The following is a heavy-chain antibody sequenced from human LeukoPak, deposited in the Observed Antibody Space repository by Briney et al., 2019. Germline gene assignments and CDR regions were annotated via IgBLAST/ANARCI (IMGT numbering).Heavy chain of an antibody. CDR1: GYTFTSYY. Sequence: APVKVSCKASGYTFTSYYMHWVRQAPGQGLEWMGIINPSGGSTSYAQKFQGRVTMTRDTSTSTAYMELRSLRSDDTAVYYCARDHTYDFWSGYYTAYYYYYGMDVWGQGTTVTVSS. CDR3: ARDHTYDFWSGYYTAYYYYYGMDV. D-gene: IGHD3-3*01. J-gene: IGHJ6*02. V-gene: IGHV1-46*01. CDR2: INPSGGST.